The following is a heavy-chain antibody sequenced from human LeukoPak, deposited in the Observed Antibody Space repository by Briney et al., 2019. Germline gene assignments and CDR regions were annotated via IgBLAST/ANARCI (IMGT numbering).Heavy chain of an antibody. J-gene: IGHJ6*03. Sequence: PGGSLRLSCVASGFTFDDHGMSWVRQAPGKGLEWVSSISSSSSYIYYADSVKGRFTISRDNAKNSLYLQMNSLRAEDTAVYYCARTDRDFGVVKIYYYYMDVWGKGTTVTVSS. D-gene: IGHD3-3*01. CDR3: ARTDRDFGVVKIYYYYMDV. V-gene: IGHV3-21*01. CDR2: ISSSSSYI. CDR1: GFTFDDHG.